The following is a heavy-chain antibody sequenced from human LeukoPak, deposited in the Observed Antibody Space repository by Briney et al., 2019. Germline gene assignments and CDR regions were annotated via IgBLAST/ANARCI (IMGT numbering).Heavy chain of an antibody. CDR1: GGTFISYA. J-gene: IGHJ3*02. V-gene: IGHV1-69*05. CDR3: ARVLMIVVGESPEKTFDI. D-gene: IGHD3-22*01. CDR2: IIPIFGTA. Sequence: ASVKVSCKASGGTFISYAISWVRQAPGQGLEWMGRIIPIFGTANYAQKFQDRVTITTDESTSTAYMELSSLRSEDTAVYYCARVLMIVVGESPEKTFDIWGQGTMVTVSS.